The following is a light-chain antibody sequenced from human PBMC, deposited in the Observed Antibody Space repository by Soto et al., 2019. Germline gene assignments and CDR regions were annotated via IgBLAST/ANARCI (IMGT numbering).Light chain of an antibody. CDR2: DAS. CDR1: QSVSSY. J-gene: IGKJ5*01. Sequence: EIVLTQSPATLSLSPGERASLSCRASQSVSSYLAWYQQKPGQAPRLLISDASNRASGIPARFSGSGSGTDFTFTISSLEPEDFAVYYCQHRSIWPAFGQGTRLEIK. CDR3: QHRSIWPA. V-gene: IGKV3-11*01.